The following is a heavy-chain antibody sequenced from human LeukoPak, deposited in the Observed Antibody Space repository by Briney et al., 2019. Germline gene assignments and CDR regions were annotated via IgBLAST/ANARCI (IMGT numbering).Heavy chain of an antibody. CDR3: ARVGAMYYYGSEPHWFDP. J-gene: IGHJ5*02. CDR2: IYYSGST. CDR1: GGPISSYY. D-gene: IGHD3-10*01. Sequence: SDTQSLICTVSGGPISSYYWSWIRQPPGKGLEWIRYIYYSGSTNYNPSLKSRVTISVDTSKNQFSLKLSSVTAADTAVYYCARVGAMYYYGSEPHWFDPWGQGTLVTVSS. V-gene: IGHV4-59*07.